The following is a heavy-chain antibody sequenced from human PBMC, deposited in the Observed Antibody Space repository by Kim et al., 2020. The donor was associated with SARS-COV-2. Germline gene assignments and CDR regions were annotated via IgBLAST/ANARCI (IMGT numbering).Heavy chain of an antibody. CDR3: AREGLDIVVVPAAIGLDY. V-gene: IGHV1-18*01. CDR2: ISAYNGNT. Sequence: ASVKVSCKASGYTFTSYGISWVRQAPGQGLEWMGWISAYNGNTNYAQKLQGRVTMTTDTSTSTAYMELRSLRSDDTAVYYCAREGLDIVVVPAAIGLDYWGQGTLVTVSS. J-gene: IGHJ4*02. D-gene: IGHD2-2*03. CDR1: GYTFTSYG.